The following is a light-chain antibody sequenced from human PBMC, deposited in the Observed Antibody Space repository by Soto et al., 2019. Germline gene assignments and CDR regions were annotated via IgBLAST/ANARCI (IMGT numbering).Light chain of an antibody. J-gene: IGKJ4*01. CDR3: QQYHTWPIT. CDR2: AAS. CDR1: QSISSY. V-gene: IGKV1-39*01. Sequence: DIQMTQSPSTLSASLGDRVTITCRASQSISSYLNWYQQKPGKAPKLLIYAASSLQSGVPSRFSGSGSGTEFTLTISSLQSEDCAIYYCQQYHTWPITFGGGTKVDIK.